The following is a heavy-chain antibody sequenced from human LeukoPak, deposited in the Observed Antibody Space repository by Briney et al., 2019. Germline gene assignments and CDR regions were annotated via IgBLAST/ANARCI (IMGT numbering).Heavy chain of an antibody. J-gene: IGHJ4*02. Sequence: GESLRISCKGFGYSFSNYWIGWVRQMPGKGLEWMGTIYLGDSDTRYSPSFQGQITISADKSITTAYLQWSSLKASDTAIYYCARHSPRDSGRPFDSWGQGTLVTVPS. V-gene: IGHV5-51*01. CDR1: GYSFSNYW. CDR2: IYLGDSDT. D-gene: IGHD1-26*01. CDR3: ARHSPRDSGRPFDS.